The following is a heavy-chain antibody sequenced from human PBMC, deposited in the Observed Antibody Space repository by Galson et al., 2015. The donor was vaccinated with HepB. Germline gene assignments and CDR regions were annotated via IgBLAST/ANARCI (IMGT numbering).Heavy chain of an antibody. V-gene: IGHV4-34*01. J-gene: IGHJ6*02. CDR3: ARSGGAWNYVRGPQYYYYYGMDV. CDR1: GGSFSGYY. CDR2: INHSGST. D-gene: IGHD1-7*01. Sequence: ETLSLTCAVYGGSFSGYYWSWIRQPPGKGLEWIGEINHSGSTNYNPSLKSRVTISVDTSKNQFSLKLSSVTAADTAVYHCARSGGAWNYVRGPQYYYYYGMDVWGQGTTVTVSS.